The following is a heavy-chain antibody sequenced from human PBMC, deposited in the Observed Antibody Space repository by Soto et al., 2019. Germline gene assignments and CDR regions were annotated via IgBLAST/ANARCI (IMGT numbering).Heavy chain of an antibody. D-gene: IGHD2-15*01. J-gene: IGHJ6*02. Sequence: SETLSLTCRVSGVSTTSYYWSWIRQSAGGGLEWMGRINTDGLSTYSPSFKSRLTMSLDTSKNQVSLRLISVTAADTAVYFCARVPVAVAATEDYYGLDVWGQGTTVTVSS. V-gene: IGHV4-4*07. CDR1: GVSTTSYY. CDR2: INTDGLS. CDR3: ARVPVAVAATEDYYGLDV.